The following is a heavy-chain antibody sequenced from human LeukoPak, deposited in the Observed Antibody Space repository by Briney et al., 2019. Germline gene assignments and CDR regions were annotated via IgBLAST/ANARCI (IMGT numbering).Heavy chain of an antibody. CDR3: ARGSGSYYLYGAFDI. CDR1: GYSFSNNW. D-gene: IGHD1-26*01. CDR2: IYPGDSDT. Sequence: GESLKISCQASGYSFSNNWIGWVRQMPGKGLEWLGIIYPGDSDTRYSPSFQGQVTISADNSIGTAYLQWSSLKASDTAMYYCARGSGSYYLYGAFDIWGQGTMVTVSS. V-gene: IGHV5-51*01. J-gene: IGHJ3*02.